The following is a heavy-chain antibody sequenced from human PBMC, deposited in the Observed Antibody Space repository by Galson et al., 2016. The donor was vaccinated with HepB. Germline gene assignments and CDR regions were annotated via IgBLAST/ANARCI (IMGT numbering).Heavy chain of an antibody. D-gene: IGHD3-10*01. CDR1: GYTFTGYY. CDR3: SRGRPQLVWLGVLDY. V-gene: IGHV1-3*04. Sequence: SVKVSCKASGYTFTGYYMHWVRQAPGQGLEWMGWINTGNGQTKYSQKFQDRVRISRDTFASTTYMELNSLRSEDTALYYCSRGRPQLVWLGVLDYWGQGTLITVSS. CDR2: INTGNGQT. J-gene: IGHJ4*02.